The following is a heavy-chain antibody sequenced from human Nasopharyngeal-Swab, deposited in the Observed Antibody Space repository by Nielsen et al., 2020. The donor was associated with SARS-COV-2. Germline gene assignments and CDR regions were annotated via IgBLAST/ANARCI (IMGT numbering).Heavy chain of an antibody. Sequence: WIRQPPGKGLEWVSAISGSGGSTYYADSVKGRFTISRDNSKNTLYLQMNSLRAEDTAVYYCAKDIAMARGVISFPYFDYWGQGTLVTVSS. CDR2: ISGSGGST. V-gene: IGHV3-23*01. D-gene: IGHD3-10*01. J-gene: IGHJ4*02. CDR3: AKDIAMARGVISFPYFDY.